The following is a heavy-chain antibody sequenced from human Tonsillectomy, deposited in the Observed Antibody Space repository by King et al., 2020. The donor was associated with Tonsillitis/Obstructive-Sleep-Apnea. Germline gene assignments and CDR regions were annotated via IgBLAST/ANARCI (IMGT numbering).Heavy chain of an antibody. V-gene: IGHV4-39*01. CDR1: GGSISSSSYY. J-gene: IGHJ6*02. CDR3: ARCPYGSGRTYYYYGMDV. Sequence: VQLQESGPGLVKPSETLSLTCTVSGGSISSSSYYWGWIRQPPGKGLEWIGSIYYSGSTYYNPSLKSRVTISVDTSKNQFSLKLSSVTAADTAVYYCARCPYGSGRTYYYYGMDVWGQGTTVTVSS. D-gene: IGHD3-10*01. CDR2: IYYSGST.